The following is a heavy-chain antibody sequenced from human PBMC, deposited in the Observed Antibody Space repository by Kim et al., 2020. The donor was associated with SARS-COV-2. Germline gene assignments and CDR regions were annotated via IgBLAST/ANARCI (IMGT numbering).Heavy chain of an antibody. CDR3: ARRGGRCSGGSCYLVDY. D-gene: IGHD2-15*01. CDR2: MNPNSGNT. V-gene: IGHV1-8*01. CDR1: GYTFTSCD. Sequence: ASVKVSCKASGYTFTSCDINWVRQATGQGLEWMGWMNPNSGNTGYAQKFQGRVTLTRNASISTAYMELSSLRSEDTAVYYCARRGGRCSGGSCYLVDYWGQGSLVTVSS. J-gene: IGHJ4*02.